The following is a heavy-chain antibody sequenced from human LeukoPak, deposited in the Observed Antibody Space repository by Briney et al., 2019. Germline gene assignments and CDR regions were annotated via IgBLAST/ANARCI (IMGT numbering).Heavy chain of an antibody. CDR2: VTPTTGNT. V-gene: IGHV1-8*02. CDR3: ARAGGYCGRISCPYYFDY. CDR1: GYTFISYG. Sequence: ASVKVSCKASGYTFISYGINWVRQAPGQGLEWMGWVTPTTGNTGYAQKFQGRVTMTRNTSIITAYMELSSLRSEDTAVYYCARAGGYCGRISCPYYFDYWGQGSLVAVSS. J-gene: IGHJ4*02. D-gene: IGHD2-15*01.